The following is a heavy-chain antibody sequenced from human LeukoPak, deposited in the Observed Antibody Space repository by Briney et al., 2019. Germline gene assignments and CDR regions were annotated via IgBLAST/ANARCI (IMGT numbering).Heavy chain of an antibody. J-gene: IGHJ4*02. Sequence: GGSLRLSCAVSGFTFSSYNMNWVRRAPGKGLEWVSYIGSSVGTRYYADSVKGRFTISRDNGKHSLYLQMNSLRAEDTAVYYCARALDSSSSRYQAFEEWGQGTLVTVSS. CDR3: ARALDSSSSRYQAFEE. V-gene: IGHV3-48*01. D-gene: IGHD2-2*01. CDR1: GFTFSSYN. CDR2: IGSSVGTR.